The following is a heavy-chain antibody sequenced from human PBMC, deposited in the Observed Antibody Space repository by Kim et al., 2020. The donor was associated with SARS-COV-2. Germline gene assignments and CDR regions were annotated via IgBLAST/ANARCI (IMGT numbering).Heavy chain of an antibody. V-gene: IGHV1-18*01. Sequence: ASVKVSCKTSGYTFTNYDIGWVRQAPGQGLEWMGWISPDKGDTNYAQNVQGRATMTTDTSTTTAYMELKNLRFDDTAGYYCARAHFGSGTYHFDYWGPGTLVTVSS. CDR2: ISPDKGDT. CDR1: GYTFTNYD. CDR3: ARAHFGSGTYHFDY. D-gene: IGHD3-10*01. J-gene: IGHJ4*02.